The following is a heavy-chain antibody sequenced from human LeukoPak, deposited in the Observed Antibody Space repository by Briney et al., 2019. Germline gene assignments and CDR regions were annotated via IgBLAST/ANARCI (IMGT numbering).Heavy chain of an antibody. V-gene: IGHV3-30*02. D-gene: IGHD2-15*01. CDR1: GFTFSSYG. CDR3: AKDTVVVAATPNWFDP. CDR2: IRYDGSNK. Sequence: GGSLRLSCGASGFTFSSYGMHWVRQAPGKGLEWAAFIRYDGSNKYYADSVKGRFTISRDNSKNTLYLQMNSLRAEDTAVYYCAKDTVVVAATPNWFDPWGQGTLVTVSS. J-gene: IGHJ5*02.